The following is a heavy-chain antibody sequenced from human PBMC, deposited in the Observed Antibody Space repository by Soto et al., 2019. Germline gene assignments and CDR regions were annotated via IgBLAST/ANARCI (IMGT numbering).Heavy chain of an antibody. V-gene: IGHV4-4*02. CDR2: IYHSGST. J-gene: IGHJ3*02. D-gene: IGHD2-2*01. CDR3: ARVGVGYCSSTSCSSGAFDI. Sequence: SETLSLTCAVSSGSISSSNWWSWVRQPPGKGLEWIGEIYHSGSTNYNPSLKSRVTISVDKSKNQFSLKLSSVTAADTAVYYCARVGVGYCSSTSCSSGAFDIWGQGTMITVSS. CDR1: SGSISSSNW.